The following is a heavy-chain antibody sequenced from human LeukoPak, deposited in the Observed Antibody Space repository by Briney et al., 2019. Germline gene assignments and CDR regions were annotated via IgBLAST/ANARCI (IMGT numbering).Heavy chain of an antibody. CDR2: ISSGSSYI. V-gene: IGHV3-21*01. CDR1: GFTFSTYS. CDR3: ARDDFLTGYGDYYYGMDV. Sequence: PGGSLRLSCAASGFTFSTYSMNWVRQAPGKGLEWVSSISSGSSYIYYADSVKGRFTISRDNAKNSLYLQVNSLRTEDTAVYYCARDDFLTGYGDYYYGMDVWGQGTTVTVSS. J-gene: IGHJ6*02. D-gene: IGHD3-9*01.